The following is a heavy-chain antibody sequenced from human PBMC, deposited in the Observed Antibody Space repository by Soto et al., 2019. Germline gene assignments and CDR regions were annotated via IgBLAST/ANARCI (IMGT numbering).Heavy chain of an antibody. Sequence: SETLSLTCTVSGGSISSYYWSWIRQPPGKGLEWIGYIYYSGSTNYNPSLKSRVTISVDTSKNQFSLKLSSVTAADTAVYYCARHSMVRSYTHYYYYYYMDVWGKGTTVT. D-gene: IGHD3-10*01. CDR2: IYYSGST. V-gene: IGHV4-59*08. CDR1: GGSISSYY. CDR3: ARHSMVRSYTHYYYYYYMDV. J-gene: IGHJ6*03.